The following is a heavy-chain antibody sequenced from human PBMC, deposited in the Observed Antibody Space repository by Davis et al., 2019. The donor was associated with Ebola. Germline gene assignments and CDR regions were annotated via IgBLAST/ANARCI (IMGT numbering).Heavy chain of an antibody. V-gene: IGHV4-31*03. Sequence: LRLSCTVSGGSISRGGSYWTWIRQHPGKGLEWIGYIYYSGSTYYKPSLKSRVTISLDASKNQFSLNLSSVTAADTAVYYCARDLRYDSSGYDYYFYMDVWGKGTTVTVSS. J-gene: IGHJ6*03. CDR1: GGSISRGGSY. D-gene: IGHD3-22*01. CDR2: IYYSGST. CDR3: ARDLRYDSSGYDYYFYMDV.